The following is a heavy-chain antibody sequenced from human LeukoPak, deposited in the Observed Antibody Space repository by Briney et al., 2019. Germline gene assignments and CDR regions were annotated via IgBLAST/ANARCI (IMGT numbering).Heavy chain of an antibody. J-gene: IGHJ4*02. CDR1: GFTFRNNW. CDR3: TTIDEVNRKLDY. Sequence: GGSLRLSCAASGFTFRNNWMSWVRQAPGKGLEWVGRIRSKANNYATAYAESVKGRFTISRDDSKNTAYLQMNSLKAEDTAVYYCTTIDEVNRKLDYWGQGTLVTVSS. CDR2: IRSKANNYAT. V-gene: IGHV3-73*01. D-gene: IGHD1-14*01.